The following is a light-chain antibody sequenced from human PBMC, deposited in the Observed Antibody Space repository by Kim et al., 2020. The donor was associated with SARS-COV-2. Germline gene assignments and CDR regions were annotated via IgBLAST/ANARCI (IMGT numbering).Light chain of an antibody. CDR1: SGSIASNY. V-gene: IGLV6-57*01. CDR3: QSYDSSNHWV. CDR2: EDY. J-gene: IGLJ3*02. Sequence: TVTISCTRSSGSIASNYVQWYQQRPGRSPTTVIYEDYQRPSGVPDRFSGSIDSSSNSASLTISGLKTEDEADYYCQSYDSSNHWVFGGGTKLTVL.